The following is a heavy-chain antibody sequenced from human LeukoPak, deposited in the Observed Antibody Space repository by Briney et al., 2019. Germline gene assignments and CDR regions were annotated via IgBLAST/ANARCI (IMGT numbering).Heavy chain of an antibody. CDR1: GGSISSSSYY. D-gene: IGHD3-22*01. CDR3: ARDQLDYYDSSGQFDY. CDR2: IYYSGSN. V-gene: IGHV4-39*02. Sequence: SETLSLTCTVSGGSISSSSYYWGWIRQPPGKGLEWIGSIYYSGSNYNNPSLKSRVTISVDTSKNQFSLKLSSVTAADTAVYYCARDQLDYYDSSGQFDYWGQGTLVTVSS. J-gene: IGHJ4*02.